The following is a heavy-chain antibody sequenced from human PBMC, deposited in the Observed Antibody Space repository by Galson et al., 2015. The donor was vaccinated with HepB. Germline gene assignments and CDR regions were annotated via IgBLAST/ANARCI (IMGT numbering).Heavy chain of an antibody. D-gene: IGHD2-2*01. J-gene: IGHJ6*02. CDR3: AKVDRPLRPRGWEYCSSTSCFAYYYGMDV. Sequence: SLRLSCAASGFTFSSYAMSWVRQAPGKGLEWVSAISGSGGSTYYADSVKGRFTISRDNSKNTLYLQMNSLRAEDTAVYYCAKVDRPLRPRGWEYCSSTSCFAYYYGMDVWGQGTTVTVSS. CDR1: GFTFSSYA. CDR2: ISGSGGST. V-gene: IGHV3-23*01.